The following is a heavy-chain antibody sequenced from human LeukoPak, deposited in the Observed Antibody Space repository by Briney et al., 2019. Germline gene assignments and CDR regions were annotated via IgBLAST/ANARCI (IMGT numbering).Heavy chain of an antibody. CDR3: ASSVSSSWYVGFDY. Sequence: GASVKASCKASGYAFTSYAMHWVRQAPGQRLEWMGWINAGNGNTKYSQKFQGRVTITRDTSASTAYMELSSLRSEDTAVYYCASSVSSSWYVGFDYWGQGTLVTVSS. CDR2: INAGNGNT. V-gene: IGHV1-3*01. D-gene: IGHD6-13*01. CDR1: GYAFTSYA. J-gene: IGHJ4*02.